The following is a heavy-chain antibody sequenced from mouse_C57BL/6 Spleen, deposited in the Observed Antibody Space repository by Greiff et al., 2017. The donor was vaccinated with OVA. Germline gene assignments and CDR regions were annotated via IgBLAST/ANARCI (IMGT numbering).Heavy chain of an antibody. J-gene: IGHJ3*01. Sequence: EVNLVESGGDLVKPGGSLKLSCAASGFTFSSYGMSWVRQTPDKRLEWVATISSGGSYTYYPDSVKGRFTISRDNAKNTLYLQMSSLKSEDTAMYYCARTGFAYWGQGTLVTVSA. V-gene: IGHV5-6*01. CDR2: ISSGGSYT. CDR1: GFTFSSYG. CDR3: ARTGFAY.